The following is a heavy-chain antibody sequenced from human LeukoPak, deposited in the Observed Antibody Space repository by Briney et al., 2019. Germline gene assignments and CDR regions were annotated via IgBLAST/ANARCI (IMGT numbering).Heavy chain of an antibody. J-gene: IGHJ4*02. CDR3: ARLPTVTTVVFFDY. Sequence: GESLKISCKGSGYSFTSYWIGWVRQMPGKGLEWMGIIYPGDSDTRYSPSLQGQVTISADKSISTAYLQWSSLKASGTAMYYCARLPTVTTVVFFDYWGQGTLVTVSS. CDR1: GYSFTSYW. D-gene: IGHD4-23*01. CDR2: IYPGDSDT. V-gene: IGHV5-51*01.